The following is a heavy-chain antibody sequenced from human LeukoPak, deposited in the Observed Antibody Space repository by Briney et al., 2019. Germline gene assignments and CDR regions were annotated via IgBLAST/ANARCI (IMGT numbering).Heavy chain of an antibody. CDR3: ARAIYYDFWSGYTPFDY. J-gene: IGHJ4*02. D-gene: IGHD3-3*01. CDR1: GGSISSSSYY. V-gene: IGHV4-39*07. CDR2: IYYSGST. Sequence: TASETLSLTCTVSGGSISSSSYYWGWIRQPPGKGLEWIGSIYYSGSTYYNPSLKSRVTISVDTSKNQFSLKLSSVTAADTAVYYCARAIYYDFWSGYTPFDYWGQGTLVTVSS.